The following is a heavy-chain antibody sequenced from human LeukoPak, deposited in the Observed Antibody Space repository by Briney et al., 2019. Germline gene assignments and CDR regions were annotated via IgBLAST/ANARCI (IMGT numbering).Heavy chain of an antibody. CDR2: IIPIFGTA. Sequence: ASVKVSCKASGGTFSSYAISWVRQAPGQGLEWMGGIIPIFGTANYAQKFQGRVTITTDESTSTAYMELSSLRSEDTAVYYCARASWCTNGVSPFDYWGQRTLVTVSS. V-gene: IGHV1-69*05. CDR3: ARASWCTNGVSPFDY. J-gene: IGHJ4*02. D-gene: IGHD2-8*01. CDR1: GGTFSSYA.